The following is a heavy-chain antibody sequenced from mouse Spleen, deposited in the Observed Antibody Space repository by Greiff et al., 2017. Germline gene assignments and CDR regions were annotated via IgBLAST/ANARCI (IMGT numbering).Heavy chain of an antibody. Sequence: EVQLQQSGPELVKPGASVKISCKASGYSFTGYFMNWVMQSHGKSLEWIGRINPYNGDTFYNQKFKGKATLTVDKSSSTAHMELRSLASEDSAVYYCALGRYDDPFYAMDYWGQGTSVTVSS. J-gene: IGHJ4*01. CDR2: INPYNGDT. CDR3: ALGRYDDPFYAMDY. CDR1: GYSFTGYF. D-gene: IGHD2-14*01. V-gene: IGHV1-20*02.